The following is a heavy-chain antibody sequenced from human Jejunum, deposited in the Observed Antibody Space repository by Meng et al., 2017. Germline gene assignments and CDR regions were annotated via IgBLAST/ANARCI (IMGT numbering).Heavy chain of an antibody. V-gene: IGHV4-61*01. CDR1: GVSVNSGFYY. J-gene: IGHJ4*02. D-gene: IGHD1-14*01. CDR2: FHHSGSA. CDR3: TGGPDSAKSGY. Sequence: QVQPRQSGPGLVRPSEILSLTCTVSGVSVNSGFYYWNWVRQPPGKGLEFIGSFHHSGSAHYNASLEGRVTMSLDTSKNQFSLRLTSVTAADSALYYCTGGPDSAKSGYWGQGTLVTVSS.